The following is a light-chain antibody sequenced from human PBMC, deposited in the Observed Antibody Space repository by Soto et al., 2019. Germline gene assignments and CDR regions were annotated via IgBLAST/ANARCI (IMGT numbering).Light chain of an antibody. CDR2: DNS. V-gene: IGLV1-51*01. J-gene: IGLJ2*01. CDR3: GSWDSRRRAVV. CDR1: DSNIGNNY. Sequence: QAVVTQPPSVSGAPGQRVTISCSGSDSNIGNNYVVWYQHHPGTAPTLLIYDNSGRPSGVPGHRSASKAGTSTTPVITGLQAGDDADYYCGSWDSRRRAVVFGGGTKLTVL.